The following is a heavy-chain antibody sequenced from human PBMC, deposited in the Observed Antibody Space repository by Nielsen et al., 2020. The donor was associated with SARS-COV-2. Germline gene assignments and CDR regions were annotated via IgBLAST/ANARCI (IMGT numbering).Heavy chain of an antibody. CDR2: IIPIFGTA. J-gene: IGHJ6*02. V-gene: IGHV1-69*13. Sequence: SVKVSCKASGGTFSSYAISWVRQAPGQGLEWVGGIIPIFGTANYAQKFQGRVTITADESTSTAYMELSSLRSEDTAVYYCARDLVAARDYYYYGMDVWGQGTTVTVSS. CDR1: GGTFSSYA. CDR3: ARDLVAARDYYYYGMDV. D-gene: IGHD2-15*01.